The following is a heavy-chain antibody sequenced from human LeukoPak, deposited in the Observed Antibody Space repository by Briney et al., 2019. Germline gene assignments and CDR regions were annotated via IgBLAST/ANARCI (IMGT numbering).Heavy chain of an antibody. D-gene: IGHD2-8*01. CDR1: GFTFSSYG. J-gene: IGHJ5*02. CDR2: IRYDGSNK. V-gene: IGHV3-30*02. CDR3: ARDRREVCTNGVCYHVPNWFDP. Sequence: GGSLRLSCAASGFTFSSYGMHWVRQAPGKGLEWVAFIRYDGSNKYYADSVKGRFTISRDNSKNTLYLQMNSLRAEDTAVYYCARDRREVCTNGVCYHVPNWFDPWGQGTLVTVSS.